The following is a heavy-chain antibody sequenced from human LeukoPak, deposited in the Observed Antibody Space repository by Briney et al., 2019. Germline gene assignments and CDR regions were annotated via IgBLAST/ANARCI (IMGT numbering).Heavy chain of an antibody. J-gene: IGHJ4*02. CDR1: GFTFSSYS. CDR2: ISSSSSYI. Sequence: GGSLRLSCAASGFTFSSYSMNWVRQAPGKGLEWVSSISSSSSYIYYADSVKGRFTISRDNAKNSLYLQMNSLRAEGTAVYYCARGTIAAAENDYWGQGTLVTVSS. D-gene: IGHD6-13*01. CDR3: ARGTIAAAENDY. V-gene: IGHV3-21*01.